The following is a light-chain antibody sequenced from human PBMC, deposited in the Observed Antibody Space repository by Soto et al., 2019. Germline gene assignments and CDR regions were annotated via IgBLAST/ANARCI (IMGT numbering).Light chain of an antibody. V-gene: IGLV2-14*03. CDR3: TSWTTSTTMI. J-gene: IGLJ2*01. CDR1: RSDIGAYNF. Sequence: LTQLACVSGSPGQSFTISCTGTRSDIGAYNFVSWYKQHPGEVPKLILYDVNVRPSGVSNRFSGSKSGNTASLTISGLQAEDEADYYCTSWTTSTTMIFGGGTKLTVL. CDR2: DVN.